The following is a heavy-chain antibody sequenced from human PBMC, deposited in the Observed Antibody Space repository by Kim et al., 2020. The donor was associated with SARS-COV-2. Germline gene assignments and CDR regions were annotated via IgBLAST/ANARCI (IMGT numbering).Heavy chain of an antibody. Sequence: SETLSLTCTVSGGSISSYYWSWIRQPPGKGLEWIGYIYYSGSTNYNPSLKSRVTISVDTSKNQFSLKLSSVTAADTAVYYCSRRITAAGTLVNWFDPWGQGTLVTVSS. CDR2: IYYSGST. J-gene: IGHJ5*02. CDR1: GGSISSYY. D-gene: IGHD6-13*01. CDR3: SRRITAAGTLVNWFDP. V-gene: IGHV4-59*08.